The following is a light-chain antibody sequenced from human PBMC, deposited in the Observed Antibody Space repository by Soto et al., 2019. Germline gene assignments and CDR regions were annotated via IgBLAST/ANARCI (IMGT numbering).Light chain of an antibody. J-gene: IGKJ1*01. CDR2: KAS. V-gene: IGKV1-5*03. Sequence: DIQMTQSPSTLSGSVGDRVTITCRASHTISSWLAWYQQKPGKAPKLLIYKASTLKSGVPSRFSGSGSGTEFTPTISSLQPDDFATYYCQHYNSYSEAFGQGTKVDIK. CDR3: QHYNSYSEA. CDR1: HTISSW.